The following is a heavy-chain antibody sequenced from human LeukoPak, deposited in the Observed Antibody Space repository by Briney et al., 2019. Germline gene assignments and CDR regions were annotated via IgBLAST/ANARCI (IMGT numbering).Heavy chain of an antibody. CDR3: ATYSGYYYY. V-gene: IGHV1-24*01. J-gene: IGHJ4*02. CDR2: FDPEDGET. D-gene: IGHD3-3*01. Sequence: ASVKVSCKVSGYTLTELAMHWVRQAPGEGLEWMGGFDPEDGETVYAQKFQGRVTMTEDTSTDTAYMELSSLGSEDTAVYFCATYSGYYYYWGQGTLVTVSS. CDR1: GYTLTELA.